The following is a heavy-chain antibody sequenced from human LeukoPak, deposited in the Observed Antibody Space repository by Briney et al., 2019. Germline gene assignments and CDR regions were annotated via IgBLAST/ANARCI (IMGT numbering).Heavy chain of an antibody. D-gene: IGHD2-21*01. CDR3: AKEFPPNFPLYFFDY. J-gene: IGHJ4*02. V-gene: IGHV3-23*01. CDR1: GFTFSTYA. CDR2: ISGSGGST. Sequence: QTGGSLRLSCEASGFTFSTYAMTWVRQAPGKGLEWVSAISGSGGSTYYADSVKGRFTISRDNSKNTLHLQMNSLRAEDTAVYYCAKEFPPNFPLYFFDYWGQGTLVTVSS.